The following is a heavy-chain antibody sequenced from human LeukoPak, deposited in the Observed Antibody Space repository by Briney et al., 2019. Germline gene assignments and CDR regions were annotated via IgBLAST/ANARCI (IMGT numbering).Heavy chain of an antibody. CDR1: GGSISSYY. CDR3: ARGSSTMIVVFHLYYYYYYMDV. V-gene: IGHV4-4*07. CDR2: MYASGST. J-gene: IGHJ6*03. D-gene: IGHD3-22*01. Sequence: SETLSLTCTVSGGSISSYYWSWIRQPAGKALEWIGRMYASGSTNYNPSLKSRVTMSVDTSKNQFSLKLSSVTAADTAVYYCARGSSTMIVVFHLYYYYYYMDVWGKGTTVTVSS.